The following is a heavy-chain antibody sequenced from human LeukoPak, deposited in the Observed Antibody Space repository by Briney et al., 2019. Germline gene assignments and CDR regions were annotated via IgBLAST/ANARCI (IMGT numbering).Heavy chain of an antibody. V-gene: IGHV5-51*01. Sequence: GESLKISCKGSGYSFTSYWIGWVRRMPGKGLEWMGIIYPGDSDTRYSPSFQGQVTISADKSISTAYLQWSSLKASDTAMYYCARGPNYDFWGGYYPNWFDPWGQGTLVTVSS. CDR1: GYSFTSYW. J-gene: IGHJ5*02. CDR3: ARGPNYDFWGGYYPNWFDP. D-gene: IGHD3-3*01. CDR2: IYPGDSDT.